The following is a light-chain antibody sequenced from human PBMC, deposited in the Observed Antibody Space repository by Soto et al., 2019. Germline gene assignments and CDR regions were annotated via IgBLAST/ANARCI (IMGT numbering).Light chain of an antibody. CDR1: RTISRN. CDR2: GAS. CDR3: QPHNNWPVVT. J-gene: IGKJ4*01. V-gene: IGKV3-15*01. Sequence: EMVMTQSPVTLSGSPGERVTLSCRASRTISRNLAWYQQKPGQAPRLLIYGASTSATGITDRFSGSGSGTEFTITINSLQSEDFAMYYCQPHNNWPVVTFGGGTRVEIK.